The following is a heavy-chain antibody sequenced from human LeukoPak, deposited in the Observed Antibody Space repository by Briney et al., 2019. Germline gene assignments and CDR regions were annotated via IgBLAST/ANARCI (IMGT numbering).Heavy chain of an antibody. CDR2: INSDGSST. CDR3: AKGYYGDHVRWFDP. D-gene: IGHD4-17*01. Sequence: GGSLRLSCAASGFTFSSYWMHWVRQAPGKGLVWVSRINSDGSSTSYADSVKGRFTISRDNSKNTLYLQMNSLRAEDTAVYYCAKGYYGDHVRWFDPWGQGTLVTVSS. J-gene: IGHJ5*02. CDR1: GFTFSSYW. V-gene: IGHV3-74*01.